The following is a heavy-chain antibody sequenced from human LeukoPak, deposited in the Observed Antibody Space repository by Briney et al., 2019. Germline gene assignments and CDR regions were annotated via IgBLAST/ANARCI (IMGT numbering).Heavy chain of an antibody. Sequence: GGSLRLSCAASGFTFSGYGMNWVRQAPGKGLEWVASISSGSSNIYYADSVKGRWSISRDNAKKSLYLQMKSLKVEDTAVYYCARXGSXGSDRRPYFDYWGQGSLVTVSS. V-gene: IGHV3-21*01. D-gene: IGHD3-10*01. CDR3: ARXGSXGSDRRPYFDY. J-gene: IGHJ4*02. CDR2: ISSGSSNI. CDR1: GFTFSGYG.